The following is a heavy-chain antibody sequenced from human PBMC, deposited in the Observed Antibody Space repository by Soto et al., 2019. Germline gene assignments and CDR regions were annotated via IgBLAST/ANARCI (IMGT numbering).Heavy chain of an antibody. Sequence: PSETLSLTCTVSGGSITSSYWSWIRRPPGKGLEWIAYIYDTGISGYTPSTSYNPSLKSRVTMSVATSKRQLSLKLTSVTAADTAVYYCARGEDAFFYYGLDVWGQGSTVTVSS. CDR2: IYDTGISGYTPST. V-gene: IGHV4-59*01. CDR1: GGSITSSY. CDR3: ARGEDAFFYYGLDV. J-gene: IGHJ6*02.